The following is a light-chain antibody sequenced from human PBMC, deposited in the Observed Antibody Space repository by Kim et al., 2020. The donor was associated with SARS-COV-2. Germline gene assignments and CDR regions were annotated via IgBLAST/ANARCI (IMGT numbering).Light chain of an antibody. Sequence: ASVGDTDTITGRASQSINSNLAWYQQRPGKAPNLLIYSAFTLHGGVPSRFSGSGSGTDFTLTITSLQPEDFATYHCQQHHSFPRTFGGGTKVDIK. CDR2: SAF. CDR1: QSINSN. CDR3: QQHHSFPRT. V-gene: IGKV1-9*01. J-gene: IGKJ4*01.